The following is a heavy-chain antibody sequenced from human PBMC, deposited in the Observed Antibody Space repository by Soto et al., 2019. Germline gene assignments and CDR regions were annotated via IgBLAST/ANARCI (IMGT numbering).Heavy chain of an antibody. CDR3: ARGYYDFWSGYYLARLNWFDP. J-gene: IGHJ5*02. V-gene: IGHV4-34*01. CDR2: INHSGST. CDR1: GGSFSGYY. Sequence: SETLSLTCAVYGGSFSGYYWSWIRQPPGKGLEWIGEINHSGSTNYNPSLKSRVTISVDTSKNQFSLKLSSVTAADTAVYYCARGYYDFWSGYYLARLNWFDPWGQGTLVTVSS. D-gene: IGHD3-3*01.